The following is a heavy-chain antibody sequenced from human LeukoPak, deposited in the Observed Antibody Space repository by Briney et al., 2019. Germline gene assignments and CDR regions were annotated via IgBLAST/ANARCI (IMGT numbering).Heavy chain of an antibody. D-gene: IGHD3-10*01. Sequence: PGGSLRLSCAASGFTFSSYGMSWVRQAPGKGLEWVSAISGSGGSTDYADSVKGRFTISRDNSKNTLYLQMNSLRAEDTAVYYCARLKWFGELFPTLHWGQGTLVTVSS. CDR2: ISGSGGST. CDR1: GFTFSSYG. V-gene: IGHV3-23*01. CDR3: ARLKWFGELFPTLH. J-gene: IGHJ4*02.